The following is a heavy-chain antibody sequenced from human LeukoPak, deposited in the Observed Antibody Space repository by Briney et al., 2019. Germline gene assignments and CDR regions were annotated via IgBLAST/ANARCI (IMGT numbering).Heavy chain of an antibody. J-gene: IGHJ6*03. CDR2: IIPIFGTA. Sequence: SVKVSCKASGGTFSSYAISWVRQAPGQGLEWMGGIIPIFGTANYAQKFQGRVTITTDESTSTAYMELSSLRSEDTAVYYCARAKGDIVVVPAAMDTTYYYYYMDVWGKGTTVTVSS. CDR3: ARAKGDIVVVPAAMDTTYYYYYMDV. D-gene: IGHD2-2*01. V-gene: IGHV1-69*05. CDR1: GGTFSSYA.